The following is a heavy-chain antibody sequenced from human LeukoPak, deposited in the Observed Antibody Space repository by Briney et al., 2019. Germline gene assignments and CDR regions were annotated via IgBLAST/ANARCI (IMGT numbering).Heavy chain of an antibody. CDR1: GGSISSSSYY. V-gene: IGHV4-39*07. Sequence: SETLSLTCTVSGGSISSSSYYWGWIRQPPGKGLEWIGRIYTSGSTNYNPSLKSRVTISVDTSKNQFSLKLSSVTVADTAVYYCAREVEMATIYWGQGTLVTVSS. J-gene: IGHJ4*02. CDR3: AREVEMATIY. CDR2: IYTSGST. D-gene: IGHD5-24*01.